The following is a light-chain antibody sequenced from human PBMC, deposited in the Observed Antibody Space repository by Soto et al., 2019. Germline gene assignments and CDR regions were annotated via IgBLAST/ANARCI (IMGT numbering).Light chain of an antibody. CDR2: AAS. Sequence: EIVLTQSPATLSLSPGERASLSCRASQSVNRDLAWYQQRPGRAPKLLIYAASMGAPGIPARFSGSGSGTDFTLTINTLEPEDFAVYYCQQRSSWPITFGQGTRLDVK. CDR3: QQRSSWPIT. J-gene: IGKJ5*01. V-gene: IGKV3-11*01. CDR1: QSVNRD.